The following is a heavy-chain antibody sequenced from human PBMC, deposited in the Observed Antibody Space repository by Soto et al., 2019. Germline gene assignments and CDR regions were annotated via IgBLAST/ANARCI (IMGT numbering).Heavy chain of an antibody. D-gene: IGHD2-21*01. CDR2: IIPIFGAA. CDR1: GGTFSSYA. CDR3: ARERNNHIVGGPYYGMDV. J-gene: IGHJ6*02. Sequence: ASVKVSCKASGGTFSSYAISWVRQAPGQGLEWMGGIIPIFGAANYAQKFQGRVTITADESTSTAYMELSSLRSEDTAVYYCARERNNHIVGGPYYGMDVWGQGTTVTVSS. V-gene: IGHV1-69*13.